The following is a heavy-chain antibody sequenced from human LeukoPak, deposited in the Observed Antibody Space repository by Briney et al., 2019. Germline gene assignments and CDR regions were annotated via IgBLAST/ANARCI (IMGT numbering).Heavy chain of an antibody. CDR2: ISYSGSA. CDR3: AREAHYGDYLIDY. V-gene: IGHV4-59*01. J-gene: IGHJ4*02. CDR1: SGSISSDY. Sequence: SETLSLTCTVSSGSISSDYWSWIRQPPGKGLEWIGYISYSGSANYNPSLKSRVTISVDTSKNQFSLKLSSVTAADTAVYYCAREAHYGDYLIDYWGQGTLVTVSS. D-gene: IGHD4-17*01.